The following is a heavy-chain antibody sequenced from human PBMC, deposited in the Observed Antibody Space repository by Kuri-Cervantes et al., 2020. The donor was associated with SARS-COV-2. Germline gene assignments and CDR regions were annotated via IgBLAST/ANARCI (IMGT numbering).Heavy chain of an antibody. Sequence: GGSLRLSCAASGFTFSSYGMHWVRQAPGKGLEWVAVISYDGSNKYYADSVKGRFTISRDNSKNTLYLQMNSLRAEDTAVYYCARAPPAAAIFFDYWGQGTLVTVPS. J-gene: IGHJ4*02. CDR1: GFTFSSYG. CDR2: ISYDGSNK. D-gene: IGHD2-2*01. V-gene: IGHV3-30*03. CDR3: ARAPPAAAIFFDY.